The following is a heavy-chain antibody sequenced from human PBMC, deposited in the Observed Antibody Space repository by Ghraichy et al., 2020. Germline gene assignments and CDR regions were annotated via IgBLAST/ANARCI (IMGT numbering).Heavy chain of an antibody. CDR1: GFTFSSYS. Sequence: GESLNISCAASGFTFSSYSMNWVRQAPGKGLEWVSSISSSSSYIYYADSVKGRFTISRDNAKNSLYLQMNSLRAEDTAVYYCARDGCSSTSCPRVRFDPWGQGTLVTVSS. D-gene: IGHD2-2*01. CDR3: ARDGCSSTSCPRVRFDP. J-gene: IGHJ5*02. V-gene: IGHV3-21*01. CDR2: ISSSSSYI.